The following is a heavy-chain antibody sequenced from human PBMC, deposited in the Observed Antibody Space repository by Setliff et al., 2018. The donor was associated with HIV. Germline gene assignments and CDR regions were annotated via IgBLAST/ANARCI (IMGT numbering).Heavy chain of an antibody. CDR1: GGSISSYY. CDR3: ARHLTPLLVVVR. J-gene: IGHJ4*02. D-gene: IGHD2-15*01. Sequence: PSETLSLTCTVSGGSISSYYWSWIRQPPGKGLEWIGYIYTSGSTNYNPSLKSRVTISVDTSKNQFSLKLSSVAAADTAVYYCARHLTPLLVVVRWGQGTLVTV. V-gene: IGHV4-4*08. CDR2: IYTSGST.